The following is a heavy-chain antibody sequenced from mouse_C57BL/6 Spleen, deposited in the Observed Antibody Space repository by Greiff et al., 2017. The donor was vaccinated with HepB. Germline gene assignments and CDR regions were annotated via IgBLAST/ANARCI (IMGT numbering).Heavy chain of an antibody. D-gene: IGHD1-1*01. J-gene: IGHJ4*01. Sequence: QVQLQQPGAELVKPGASVKLSCKASGYTFTSYWMHWVKQRPGRGLEWIGRIDPNSGGTKYNEKFKSKATLTVDKPSSTAYMQLSSLTSEDSAVYYCARGTYYGSSSRAMDYWGQGTSVTVSS. CDR2: IDPNSGGT. CDR3: ARGTYYGSSSRAMDY. V-gene: IGHV1-72*01. CDR1: GYTFTSYW.